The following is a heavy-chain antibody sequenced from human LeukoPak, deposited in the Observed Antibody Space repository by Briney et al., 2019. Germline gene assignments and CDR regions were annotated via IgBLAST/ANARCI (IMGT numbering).Heavy chain of an antibody. V-gene: IGHV3-30*04. D-gene: IGHD1-14*01. CDR3: ARNFNHFDC. Sequence: GGTLRLSCAASGFTFSSYAMHWVRQAPGKGLEWVAVISYDGRNKSYTDSVKGRFPISRDNSKNTLYLQMNSLRAEDTAVYYCARNFNHFDCWGQGTLVTVSS. J-gene: IGHJ4*02. CDR2: ISYDGRNK. CDR1: GFTFSSYA.